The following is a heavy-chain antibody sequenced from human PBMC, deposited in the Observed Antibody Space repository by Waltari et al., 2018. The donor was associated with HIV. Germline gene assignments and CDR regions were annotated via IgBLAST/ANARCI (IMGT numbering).Heavy chain of an antibody. J-gene: IGHJ6*02. D-gene: IGHD3-22*01. Sequence: QVQLRESGPGLVKPSQTLSLTCTVSGGSINSGSYYWNWIRQPAGKGLEWIGRLYTSGNTNYNPSLKSRVTITVDTSKNQFSLRLSSVTASDTGIYYCTRTSTGSDYYYEVDVWGQGTTVTVS. CDR1: GGSINSGSYY. CDR2: LYTSGNT. V-gene: IGHV4-61*02. CDR3: TRTSTGSDYYYEVDV.